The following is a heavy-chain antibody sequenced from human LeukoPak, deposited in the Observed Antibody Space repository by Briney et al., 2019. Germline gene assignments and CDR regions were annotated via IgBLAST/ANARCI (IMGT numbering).Heavy chain of an antibody. Sequence: GGSLRLACSASGFTFSSYSMNWVRQAPGKGLEWVSYITSGSDTIYYTDSVKGRLTISRDNAKNSLYLQMNSLRDEDTAVYYCARDHNWALDYWGQGTLVTVSS. D-gene: IGHD3-16*01. CDR2: ITSGSDTI. V-gene: IGHV3-48*02. CDR3: ARDHNWALDY. CDR1: GFTFSSYS. J-gene: IGHJ4*02.